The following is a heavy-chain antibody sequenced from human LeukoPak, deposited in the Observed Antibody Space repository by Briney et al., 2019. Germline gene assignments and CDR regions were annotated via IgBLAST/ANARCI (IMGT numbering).Heavy chain of an antibody. CDR2: VSGSGGST. Sequence: GGSLRLSCAASGFTVSSNYMSWVRQAPGKGLEWVSAVSGSGGSTYYADSVKGRFTISRDNSKNTLYLQMNSLRAEDTAVYYCAKDLVATGGMDVWGQGTTVTVSS. J-gene: IGHJ6*02. D-gene: IGHD5-12*01. CDR3: AKDLVATGGMDV. V-gene: IGHV3-23*01. CDR1: GFTVSSNY.